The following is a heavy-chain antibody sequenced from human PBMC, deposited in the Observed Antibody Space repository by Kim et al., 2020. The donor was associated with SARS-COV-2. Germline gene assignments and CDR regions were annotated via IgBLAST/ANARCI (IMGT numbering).Heavy chain of an antibody. CDR2: MNPKSGNT. J-gene: IGHJ3*02. CDR3: ARGRQWLVAFDI. D-gene: IGHD6-19*01. CDR1: GYTFTTYD. Sequence: ASVKVSCKASGYTFTTYDINWGRQAPGQGLQWVGWMNPKSGNTGYAQKFQGRVTMTRNTSISTAYVELTRLRADDTAVYYGARGRQWLVAFDIWGQGTMVTVSS. V-gene: IGHV1-8*01.